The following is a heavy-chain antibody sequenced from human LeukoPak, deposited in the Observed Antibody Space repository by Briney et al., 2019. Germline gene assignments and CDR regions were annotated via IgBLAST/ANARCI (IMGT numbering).Heavy chain of an antibody. CDR1: GYTFTGYY. Sequence: GASEKVSCKASGYTFTGYYIHWVRQAPGQGLEGMGWINPNSGGTNYAQNFQGRVTMTRDTSISTAYLELTSLRSDDTAVYYCATARDRNSVYSSFDYWGQGTLVTVSS. V-gene: IGHV1-2*02. D-gene: IGHD5/OR15-5a*01. CDR3: ATARDRNSVYSSFDY. CDR2: INPNSGGT. J-gene: IGHJ4*02.